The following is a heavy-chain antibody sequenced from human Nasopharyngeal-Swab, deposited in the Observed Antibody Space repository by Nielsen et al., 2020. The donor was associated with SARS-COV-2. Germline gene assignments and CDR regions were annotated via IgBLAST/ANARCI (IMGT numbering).Heavy chain of an antibody. CDR3: ARVTRDGYNYDRFDY. CDR1: GGSISSGGYY. CDR2: IYTSGST. J-gene: IGHJ4*02. D-gene: IGHD5-24*01. V-gene: IGHV4-61*02. Sequence: SETLSLTCTVSGGSISSGGYYWSWIRQPAGKGLEWIGRIYTSGSTNYNPSLKSRVTMSVDTSKNQFSLKLSSVTAADTAVYYCARVTRDGYNYDRFDYWGQGTLVTVSS.